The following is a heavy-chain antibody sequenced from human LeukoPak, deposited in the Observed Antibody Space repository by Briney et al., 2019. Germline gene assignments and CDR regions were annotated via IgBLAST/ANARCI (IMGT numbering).Heavy chain of an antibody. J-gene: IGHJ5*02. D-gene: IGHD5-12*01. V-gene: IGHV4-59*01. CDR2: IYYSGST. CDR3: ARFSGYDGLWFDP. CDR1: GGSISSYY. Sequence: SETLSLTCTVSGGSISSYYWSWIWQPPGKGLEWIGYIYYSGSTNCNPSLKSRVTISVDTSKNQFSLKLSSVTAADTAVYYCARFSGYDGLWFDPWGQGTLVTVSS.